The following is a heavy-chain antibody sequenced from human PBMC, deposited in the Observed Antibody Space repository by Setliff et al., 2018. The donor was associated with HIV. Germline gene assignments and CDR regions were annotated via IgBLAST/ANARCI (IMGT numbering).Heavy chain of an antibody. J-gene: IGHJ4*02. CDR1: GFIFSDYY. D-gene: IGHD3-16*01. CDR3: AKEAIYVGYVDY. CDR2: ISSSNNANR. V-gene: IGHV3-11*06. Sequence: GGSLRLSCAASGFIFSDYYMSWIRQAPGKGLEWISYISSSNNANRNYADSVKGRFTISRDNAKHSLYLQMNSLRAEDAAVYYCAKEAIYVGYVDYWGQGTLVTVSS.